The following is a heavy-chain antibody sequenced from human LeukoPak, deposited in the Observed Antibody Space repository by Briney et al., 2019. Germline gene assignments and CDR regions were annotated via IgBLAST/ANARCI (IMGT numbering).Heavy chain of an antibody. V-gene: IGHV3-74*01. CDR3: AAVGALDY. J-gene: IGHJ4*02. Sequence: GGSLRLSCAASGFTFSGSYMHWVRQAPGKGLVWVSRVNTDGSTTTYADSVKGRFTISRDNAKNSLYLQMNSLRAEDTAVYYCAAVGALDYWGQGTLVTVSS. D-gene: IGHD1-26*01. CDR1: GFTFSGSY. CDR2: VNTDGSTT.